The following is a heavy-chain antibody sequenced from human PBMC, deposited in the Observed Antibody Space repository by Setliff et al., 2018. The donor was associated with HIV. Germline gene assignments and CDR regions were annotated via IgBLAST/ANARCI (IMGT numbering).Heavy chain of an antibody. J-gene: IGHJ3*02. CDR1: GGSVDSRDYY. CDR3: ARPTTGLGGGAAFDI. D-gene: IGHD2-8*01. V-gene: IGHV4-39*01. Sequence: TSETLSLTCAVSGGSVDSRDYYWGWIRQPPGKGLEWIGNILYGGTTYYTPSLKSRVSISVDTSRNQFSLRLNSVTAADTAVYYCARPTTGLGGGAAFDIWGQGTMGTVS. CDR2: ILYGGTT.